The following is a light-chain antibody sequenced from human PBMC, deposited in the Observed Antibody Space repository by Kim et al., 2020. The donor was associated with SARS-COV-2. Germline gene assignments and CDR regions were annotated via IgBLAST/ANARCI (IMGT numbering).Light chain of an antibody. Sequence: SYELTQPPSVSVSPGQTASITCSGDKLGDKYACWYQQKPGQSPVLVIYQDSKRPSGILERFSGSNSGNTATLTISGTQAMDEADYYCQAWDSNTYVFGTGTKVTVL. CDR2: QDS. J-gene: IGLJ1*01. CDR1: KLGDKY. CDR3: QAWDSNTYV. V-gene: IGLV3-1*01.